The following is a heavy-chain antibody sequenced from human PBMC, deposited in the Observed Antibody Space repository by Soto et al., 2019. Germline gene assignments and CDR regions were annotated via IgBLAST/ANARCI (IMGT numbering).Heavy chain of an antibody. V-gene: IGHV3-33*01. CDR2: IWSDGSTE. Sequence: GGSLRLSCAASGFTFDRYGMHWVRQAPGKGLEWVAVIWSDGSTEYYADSVKGRFTISRDNSKNTMYLQMNSLRGEDTGVYYCARGRIPSAIFDWFDPWGQGTLVTVS. CDR1: GFTFDRYG. CDR3: ARGRIPSAIFDWFDP. J-gene: IGHJ5*02. D-gene: IGHD2-2*01.